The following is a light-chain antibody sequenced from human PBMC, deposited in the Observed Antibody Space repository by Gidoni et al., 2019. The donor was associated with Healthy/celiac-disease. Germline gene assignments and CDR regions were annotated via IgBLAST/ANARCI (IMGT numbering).Light chain of an antibody. CDR2: AAS. Sequence: DIQLTQSPSFLSASVGDRVTITCRASQGISSYLAWYQQKPGKAPKLLIYAASTLQSGVPSRFSGSGSGTEFTLTISSLQPEDFATYYCQQLNSFFXGXTKVXIK. CDR3: QQLNSF. J-gene: IGKJ4*01. V-gene: IGKV1-9*01. CDR1: QGISSY.